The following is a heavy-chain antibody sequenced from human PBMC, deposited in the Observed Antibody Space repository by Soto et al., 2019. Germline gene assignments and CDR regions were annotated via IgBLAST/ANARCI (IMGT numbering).Heavy chain of an antibody. Sequence: SETLSLTCAVYGGSFSGYYWSWIRQPPGKGLEWIGEINHSGSTNYNPSLKSRVTISVDTSKNQFSLKLSSVTAADTAVYYCARREYYYDSSGYFDYWGQGTLVTVSS. CDR2: INHSGST. D-gene: IGHD3-22*01. V-gene: IGHV4-34*01. CDR1: GGSFSGYY. CDR3: ARREYYYDSSGYFDY. J-gene: IGHJ4*02.